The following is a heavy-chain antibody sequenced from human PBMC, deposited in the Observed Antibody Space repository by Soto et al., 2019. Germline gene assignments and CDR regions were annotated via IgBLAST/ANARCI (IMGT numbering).Heavy chain of an antibody. Sequence: PGGSLRLSCVASGFSFGTYAMTWVRQVPGKGLEWVSSIGTRSDIYYADSVKGRFTISRDNAKNSLSLQMNSMTAEDTAVYYCAREETAWPLAYGLDVWGQGTTVTVSS. CDR1: GFSFGTYA. D-gene: IGHD2-21*02. V-gene: IGHV3-21*01. J-gene: IGHJ6*02. CDR2: IGTRSDI. CDR3: AREETAWPLAYGLDV.